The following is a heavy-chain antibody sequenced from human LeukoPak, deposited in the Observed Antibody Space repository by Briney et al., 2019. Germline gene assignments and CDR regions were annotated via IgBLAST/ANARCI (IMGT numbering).Heavy chain of an antibody. CDR1: GFTFSRYW. J-gene: IGHJ3*02. CDR2: IKQDGSEK. D-gene: IGHD3-3*01. V-gene: IGHV3-7*01. Sequence: GGSLRLFCAASGFTFSRYWMTWVRQAPGKGLEWVANIKQDGSEKYYVGSVMGRSTISRDNAKNSLFLQMNSLRAEDTAVYYCARPHSISGDDAFDIWGHGTMVSVSS. CDR3: ARPHSISGDDAFDI.